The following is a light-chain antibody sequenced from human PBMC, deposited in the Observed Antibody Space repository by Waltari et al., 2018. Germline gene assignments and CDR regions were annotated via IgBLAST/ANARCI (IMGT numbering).Light chain of an antibody. CDR3: QRSNSPPYT. J-gene: IGKJ2*01. V-gene: IGKV1-8*01. CDR2: AAS. Sequence: AIRMTQSPSSLSASTGDRVTITCRASQGISSYLAWYQQKPGKAPKLLIYAASTLQSGVPSRFSGSGSGTDFTLTISCLQSEDFATYYCQRSNSPPYTFGQGTKLEIK. CDR1: QGISSY.